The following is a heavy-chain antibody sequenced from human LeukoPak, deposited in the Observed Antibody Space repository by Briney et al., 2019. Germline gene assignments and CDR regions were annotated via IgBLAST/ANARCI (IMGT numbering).Heavy chain of an antibody. CDR2: INTNSGGT. V-gene: IGHV1-2*02. Sequence: GASVKVSCKASGYTFTGYYMHWVRRAPGQGLEWMGWINTNSGGTNYAQKFQGRVPMTRDTSISTAYMELSRLRSDDTAVYYCASFEGEWLSNWFDPWGQGTLVTVSS. D-gene: IGHD3-3*01. CDR3: ASFEGEWLSNWFDP. J-gene: IGHJ5*02. CDR1: GYTFTGYY.